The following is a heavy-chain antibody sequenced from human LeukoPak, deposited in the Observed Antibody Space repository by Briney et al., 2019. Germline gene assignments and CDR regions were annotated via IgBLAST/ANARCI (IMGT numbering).Heavy chain of an antibody. D-gene: IGHD5-18*01. Sequence: SETLSLTCTVSGGSISSSSYYWSWIRQPPGKGLEWIGEINHSGSTNYNPSLKSRVTISVDTSKNQFSLKLSSVTAADTAVYYCARGPVLWIQTKRFDYWGQGTLVTVSS. CDR1: GGSISSSSYY. J-gene: IGHJ4*02. V-gene: IGHV4-39*07. CDR3: ARGPVLWIQTKRFDY. CDR2: INHSGST.